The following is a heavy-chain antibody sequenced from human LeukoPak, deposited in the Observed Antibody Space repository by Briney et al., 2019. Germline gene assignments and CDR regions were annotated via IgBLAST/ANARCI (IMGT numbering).Heavy chain of an antibody. D-gene: IGHD4-17*01. Sequence: GGSLRLSCAASGFTFSSYAMSWVRQAPGKGLEWVANIKQDGSEKYYVDSVKGRFTISRDNAKNSLYLQMNSLRAEDTAVYYCARGAYGESTFDYWGQGTLVTVSS. V-gene: IGHV3-7*01. CDR3: ARGAYGESTFDY. J-gene: IGHJ4*02. CDR1: GFTFSSYA. CDR2: IKQDGSEK.